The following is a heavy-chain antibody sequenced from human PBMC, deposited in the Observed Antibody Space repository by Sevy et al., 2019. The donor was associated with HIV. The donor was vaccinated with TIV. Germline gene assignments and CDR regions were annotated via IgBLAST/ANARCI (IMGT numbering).Heavy chain of an antibody. CDR3: ARHCSSTSCSHAFDI. J-gene: IGHJ3*02. CDR2: INHSGST. V-gene: IGHV4-34*01. D-gene: IGHD2-2*01. Sequence: LTASETLSLTCAVYGGSFSGYYWSWIRQPPGKGLEWIGEINHSGSTNYNPSLKSRVTISGDTSKNQFSLKLSSVTAADTAVYYCARHCSSTSCSHAFDIWGQGTMVTVSS. CDR1: GGSFSGYY.